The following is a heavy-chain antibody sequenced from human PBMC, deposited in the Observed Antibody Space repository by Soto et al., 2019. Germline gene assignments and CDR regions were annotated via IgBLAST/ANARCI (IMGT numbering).Heavy chain of an antibody. CDR3: ARDFAGRGTFDP. CDR2: VYYTGTT. V-gene: IGHV4-59*01. Sequence: SETLSLTCTVSNVSITSSYWNWIRQSPGKGLEWIGFVYYTGTTKYNPSLKSRVTISVDTSKNEFSLKLTSVTTADTAFYFCARDFAGRGTFDPWGPGILVTVYS. D-gene: IGHD1-26*01. J-gene: IGHJ5*01. CDR1: NVSITSSY.